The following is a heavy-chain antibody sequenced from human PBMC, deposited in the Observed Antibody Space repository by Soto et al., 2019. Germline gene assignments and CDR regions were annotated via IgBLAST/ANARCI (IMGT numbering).Heavy chain of an antibody. Sequence: QVQLQESGPGLVKPSQTLSLTCTVSGGSISSGGYYWSWIRQHPGKGLEWIGYIYYSGSTCYNPSLKRRVTLSVDTSKNRFARKLSSLTAAAAGVYYGARWRAMNWFAPGGKGTRVTVSS. CDR2: IYYSGST. J-gene: IGHJ5*02. CDR1: GGSISSGGYY. CDR3: ARWRAMNWFAP. V-gene: IGHV4-31*03.